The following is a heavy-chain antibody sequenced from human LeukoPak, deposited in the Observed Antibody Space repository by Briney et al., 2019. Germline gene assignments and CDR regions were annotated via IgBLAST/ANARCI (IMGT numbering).Heavy chain of an antibody. D-gene: IGHD3-10*01. V-gene: IGHV4-4*07. CDR2: IYTSGST. CDR1: GGSISSYY. Sequence: SETLSLTCTVSGGSISSYYWSWIRQPAGKGLEWIGRIYTSGSTNYNPSLKSPVTMSVDTSKNQFSLKLSSVTAADTAVYYCARDGFGELFGLAFDIWGQGTMVTVSS. J-gene: IGHJ3*02. CDR3: ARDGFGELFGLAFDI.